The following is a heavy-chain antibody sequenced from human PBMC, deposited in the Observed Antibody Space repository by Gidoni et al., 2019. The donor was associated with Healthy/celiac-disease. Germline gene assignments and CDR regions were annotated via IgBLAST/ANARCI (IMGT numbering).Heavy chain of an antibody. CDR1: GFTVSSNY. CDR3: ARDRSKGRKAFDI. D-gene: IGHD2-15*01. J-gene: IGHJ3*02. CDR2: IYSGGST. V-gene: IGHV3-53*04. Sequence: EVQLVESGGGFVQPGGSLSPSCAASGFTVSSNYMSWVRQAPGKGLEWVSVIYSGGSTYYADYVKGRLTISRHNSKNTLYLQRNSLRAEDTAVYYCARDRSKGRKAFDIWGQGTMVTVSS.